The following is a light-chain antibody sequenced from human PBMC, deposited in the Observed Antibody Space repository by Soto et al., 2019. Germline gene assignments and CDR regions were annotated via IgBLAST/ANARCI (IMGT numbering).Light chain of an antibody. CDR3: QQYSNSPNT. V-gene: IGKV3-20*01. CDR2: GTS. J-gene: IGKJ2*01. CDR1: QSVSSSY. Sequence: EIVLTQSPGTLSLFPGDRATLSCRTSQSVSSSYLAWYQQKPGQAPRLLIYGTSSRATGIPDRFSGSGSGTDFTLTINRLEPEDFAVYYCQQYSNSPNTFGQGTKVEIE.